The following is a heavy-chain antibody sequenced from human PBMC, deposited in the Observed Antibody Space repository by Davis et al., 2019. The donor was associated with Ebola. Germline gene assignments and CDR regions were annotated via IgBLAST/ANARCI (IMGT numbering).Heavy chain of an antibody. CDR2: TSGSGGST. V-gene: IGHV3-23*01. Sequence: GESLKISCAASGFTFSSYAMSWVRQAPGKGLEWVSATSGSGGSTYYADSVKGRFTISRDNSKNTLYLQMNSLRAEDTAVYYCAKERSGVYSSGWYLPFDYWGQGTLVTVSS. CDR1: GFTFSSYA. J-gene: IGHJ4*02. CDR3: AKERSGVYSSGWYLPFDY. D-gene: IGHD6-19*01.